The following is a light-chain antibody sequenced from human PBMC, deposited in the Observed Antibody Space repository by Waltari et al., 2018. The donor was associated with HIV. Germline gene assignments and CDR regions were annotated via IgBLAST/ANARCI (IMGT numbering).Light chain of an antibody. CDR1: QNVNRNF. CDR3: QQFDSSPL. CDR2: GAS. V-gene: IGKV3-20*01. Sequence: VLTQSPATLSLSPGERATLSCRASQNVNRNFLVWYHTRPGQAPRVRIYGASNRASGIPDRFSGSGSWTDFTLSISRLEPEDFAVYYCQQFDSSPLIGPGTRVEIK. J-gene: IGKJ3*01.